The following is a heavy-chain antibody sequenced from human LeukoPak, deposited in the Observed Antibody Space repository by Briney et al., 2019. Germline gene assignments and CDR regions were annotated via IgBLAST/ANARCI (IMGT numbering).Heavy chain of an antibody. D-gene: IGHD4-23*01. CDR2: ISSNGGST. J-gene: IGHJ4*02. CDR3: VKDLRLTVDNGAY. Sequence: GGSLRLSCSASGFTLSSYAMHWVRQAPGKGLEYVSAISSNGGSTYYADSVKGRFTISRDNSKNTLYLQMSSLRAEDTAVYYCVKDLRLTVDNGAYWGQGTLVTVSS. V-gene: IGHV3-64D*09. CDR1: GFTLSSYA.